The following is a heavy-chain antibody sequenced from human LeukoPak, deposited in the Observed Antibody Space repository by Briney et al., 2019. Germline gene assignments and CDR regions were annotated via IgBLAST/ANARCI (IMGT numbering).Heavy chain of an antibody. V-gene: IGHV3-33*06. Sequence: PGGSLRLSCAASGFTFSSHGMHWVRQAPGKGLEWVAVIWYDGSNKYYADSVKGRFTISRDNSKNTLYLQMNSLRAEDTAVYYCAKVVSTVTTRDHDAFDIWGQGTMVTVSS. CDR3: AKVVSTVTTRDHDAFDI. CDR2: IWYDGSNK. CDR1: GFTFSSHG. D-gene: IGHD4-17*01. J-gene: IGHJ3*02.